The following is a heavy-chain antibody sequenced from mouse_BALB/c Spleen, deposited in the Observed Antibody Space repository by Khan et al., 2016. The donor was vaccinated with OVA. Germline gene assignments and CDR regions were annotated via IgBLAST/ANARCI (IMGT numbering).Heavy chain of an antibody. CDR3: ARRTTEYALDY. V-gene: IGHV1-4*01. CDR2: INPRSGYT. J-gene: IGHJ4*01. Sequence: QVQLKQSGAELARPGASVKMSCKASGYTFSSHTMHWVKQSPGQGLEWIGYINPRSGYTQYNQKFNDKATLTADISSSTAYMQLSSLTSEDSAVYYGARRTTEYALDYWGQGTSVTVSS. CDR1: GYTFSSHT. D-gene: IGHD2-14*01.